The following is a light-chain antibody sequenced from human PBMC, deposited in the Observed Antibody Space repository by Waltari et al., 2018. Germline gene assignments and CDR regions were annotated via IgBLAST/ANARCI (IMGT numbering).Light chain of an antibody. Sequence: QSALTQPRSVSGSPGQSVTISCTGTSSDVGGYNYVSWYQQHPGKAPKLIIYDVSKRPSGVPDRFSGSKSGHTASLTISVLQAEDEADYYCCSYAGSYTNWVFGGGTKLTVL. J-gene: IGLJ3*02. V-gene: IGLV2-11*01. CDR3: CSYAGSYTNWV. CDR1: SSDVGGYNY. CDR2: DVS.